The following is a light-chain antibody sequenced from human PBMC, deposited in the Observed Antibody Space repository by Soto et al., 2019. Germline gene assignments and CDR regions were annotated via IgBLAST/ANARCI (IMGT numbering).Light chain of an antibody. V-gene: IGKV3-20*01. CDR3: QQYGSSPPMYT. J-gene: IGKJ2*01. Sequence: ELVLTQSPGTLSLSPGERATLSCRASLSVSSNYLAWYQQRPGQAPRLLIYGASSRATGIPDRFSGSGSGTDFTLTISRLEPEDCAVYYCQQYGSSPPMYTFGQGTKLEIK. CDR2: GAS. CDR1: LSVSSNY.